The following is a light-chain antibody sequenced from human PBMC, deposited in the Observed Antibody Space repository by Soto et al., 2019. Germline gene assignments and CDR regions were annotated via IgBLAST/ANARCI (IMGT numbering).Light chain of an antibody. CDR3: SSYTTGSAEF. Sequence: QSLQTQPSSLSGSPRPLIAISCTGTNSLVGAYDFVSWYQQHPCKASKLLIYDVNNRLSGISSRFSGSKSGNTASLTISGLQAEDEAEYYCSSYTTGSAEFFGTGTKVTVL. CDR2: DVN. V-gene: IGLV2-14*03. J-gene: IGLJ1*01. CDR1: NSLVGAYDF.